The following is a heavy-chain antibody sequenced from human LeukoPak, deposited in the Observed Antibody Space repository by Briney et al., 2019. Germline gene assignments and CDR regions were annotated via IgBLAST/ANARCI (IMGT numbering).Heavy chain of an antibody. Sequence: GGSLRLSCGALGFTLRTYWMTWVGQAPGKGLGWVSRINSDGSSTSYADSVKGRFPISRDNAKNTLYLQMNSLRAEDTAVYYCARGPSGGSSYVGDYWGQGNVVTASS. V-gene: IGHV3-74*01. CDR3: ARGPSGGSSYVGDY. J-gene: IGHJ4*02. CDR1: GFTLRTYW. D-gene: IGHD1-26*01. CDR2: INSDGSST.